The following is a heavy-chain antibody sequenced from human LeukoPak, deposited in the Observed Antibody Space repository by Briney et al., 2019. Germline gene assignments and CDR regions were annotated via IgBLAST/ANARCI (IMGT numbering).Heavy chain of an antibody. D-gene: IGHD2-2*01. J-gene: IGHJ6*03. V-gene: IGHV1-2*02. CDR2: INPNSGGT. CDR1: GYTFTGYY. CDR3: ARGQGDCSSTSCMGCYYYYMDV. Sequence: ASVKVSCKASGYTFTGYYMHWVRQAPGQGLEWMGWINPNSGGTNYAQKFQDRVTMTRDTSISTAYMELSRLRSDDTVVYYCARGQGDCSSTSCMGCYYYYMDVWGKGTTVTISS.